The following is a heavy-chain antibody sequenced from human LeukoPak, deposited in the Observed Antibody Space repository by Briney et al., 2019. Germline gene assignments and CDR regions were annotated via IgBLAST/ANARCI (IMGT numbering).Heavy chain of an antibody. CDR1: GGSISSSSYY. Sequence: SETLSLTCTVSGGSISSSSYYWGWIGQPPGKGLEWIGSIYYSRSTYYNPSLTSRVTISVDTSKNQFSLNLSSVTAADTAVYYCARLYYDSSGYYQICYFDYWGQGTLVTVSS. J-gene: IGHJ4*02. D-gene: IGHD3-22*01. CDR3: ARLYYDSSGYYQICYFDY. V-gene: IGHV4-39*01. CDR2: IYYSRST.